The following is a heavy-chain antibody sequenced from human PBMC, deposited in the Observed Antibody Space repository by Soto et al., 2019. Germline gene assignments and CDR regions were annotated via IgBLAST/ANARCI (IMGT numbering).Heavy chain of an antibody. D-gene: IGHD3-10*01. Sequence: QVQLQESGPGLVKPSQTLSLSCTLSGDSISSGNYYWGWIRHSPGEGLEWIAYINYSGSTYWNQSLRGRITMSVDTWKNQFSLKLRSVTAADTAVYYCARVPPGSGTYFNYYYLMDVWGQGTTVTVSS. V-gene: IGHV4-30-4*01. CDR1: GDSISSGNYY. CDR3: ARVPPGSGTYFNYYYLMDV. CDR2: INYSGST. J-gene: IGHJ6*02.